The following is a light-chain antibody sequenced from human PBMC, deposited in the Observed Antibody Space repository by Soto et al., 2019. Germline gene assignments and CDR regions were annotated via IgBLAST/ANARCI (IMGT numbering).Light chain of an antibody. V-gene: IGLV1-51*01. J-gene: IGLJ2*01. CDR2: DNN. CDR3: ATWESSLSIGV. Sequence: QSVLTQPPSVSAARGQKVTISCSGSSSNIGNNFVSWYQQLPGTAPKLLIYDNNKRPSGIPDRFSGSKSGTSATLGITGLQSGDEADYYCATWESSLSIGVFGGGTKLTVL. CDR1: SSNIGNNF.